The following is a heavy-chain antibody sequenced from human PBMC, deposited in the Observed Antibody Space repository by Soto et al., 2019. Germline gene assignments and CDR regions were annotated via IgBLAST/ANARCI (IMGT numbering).Heavy chain of an antibody. J-gene: IGHJ4*02. CDR1: GYTFTGHY. V-gene: IGHV1-2*02. Sequence: QVPLVQSGAEVKKPGASVKVSCKASGYTFTGHYMHWVRQAPGGGLEWMGWIGPNSGVTNYAQKFQGRVSMTRDTSISTVYMELTRLTSDDTAVYFCAREGELVAAATDFWGQGTLVTVSS. CDR3: AREGELVAAATDF. D-gene: IGHD3-16*01. CDR2: IGPNSGVT.